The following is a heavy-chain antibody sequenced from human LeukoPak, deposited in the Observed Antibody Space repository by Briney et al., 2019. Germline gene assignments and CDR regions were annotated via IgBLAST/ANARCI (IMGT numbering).Heavy chain of an antibody. CDR2: INSDGSST. CDR3: ARDAPYCSGSSCNSDAFDI. Sequence: PGGSLRLSCAASGFTFSSYWMHWVRQAPGKGLVWVSRINSDGSSTSYADSVKGRFTISRDNAKNTLYLQMNSLRAEDTAVYYCARDAPYCSGSSCNSDAFDIWGQGTMVTVSS. V-gene: IGHV3-74*01. J-gene: IGHJ3*02. CDR1: GFTFSSYW. D-gene: IGHD2-15*01.